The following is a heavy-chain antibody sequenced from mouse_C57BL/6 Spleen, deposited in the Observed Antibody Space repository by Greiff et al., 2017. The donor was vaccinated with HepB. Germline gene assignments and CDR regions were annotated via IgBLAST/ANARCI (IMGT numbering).Heavy chain of an antibody. Sequence: EVKLMESGPGLVKPSQSLSLTCSVTGYSITSGYYWNWIRQFPGNKLEWMGYISYDGSNNYNPSLKNRISITRDTSKNQFFLKLNSVTTEDTATYYCARDKDYGSSYVFDYWGQGTTLTVSS. CDR1: GYSITSGYY. V-gene: IGHV3-6*01. CDR2: ISYDGSN. J-gene: IGHJ2*01. CDR3: ARDKDYGSSYVFDY. D-gene: IGHD1-1*01.